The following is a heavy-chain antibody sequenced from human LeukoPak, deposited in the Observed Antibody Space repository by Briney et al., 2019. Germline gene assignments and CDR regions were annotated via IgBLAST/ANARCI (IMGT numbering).Heavy chain of an antibody. CDR3: AKGPRGYSYGYSDY. V-gene: IGHV3-48*01. CDR2: ISSSSSTI. D-gene: IGHD5-18*01. CDR1: GFTSSSYS. Sequence: GGSLRLSCAASGFTSSSYSMNWVRQAPGKGLEWVSYISSSSSTIYYADSVKGRFTISRDNSKNTLYPQMNSLRAEDTAVYYCAKGPRGYSYGYSDYWGQGTLVTVSS. J-gene: IGHJ4*02.